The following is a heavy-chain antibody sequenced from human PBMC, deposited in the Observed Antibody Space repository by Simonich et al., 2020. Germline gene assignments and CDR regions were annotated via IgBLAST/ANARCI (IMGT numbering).Heavy chain of an antibody. CDR2: INPNRCGK. CDR1: GYTFTSYY. CDR3: ASGWDWGFSHMSDY. D-gene: IGHD7-27*01. V-gene: IGHV1-2*06. J-gene: IGHJ4*02. Sequence: QVQLVQSGAEVKKPGASVKVSCKASGYTFTSYYMHWVRQAPGQGLSGVGRINPNRCGKNNAQKFQGRVPRTRDTSISTAYMELSRLRSDDTAVYYCASGWDWGFSHMSDYWGQGTLVTVSS.